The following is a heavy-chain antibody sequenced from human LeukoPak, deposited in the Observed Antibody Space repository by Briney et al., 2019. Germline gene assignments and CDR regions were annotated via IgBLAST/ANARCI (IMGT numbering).Heavy chain of an antibody. CDR1: GFTFSSYE. CDR3: ARIYCSGGSCYSRVFDY. V-gene: IGHV3-48*03. CDR2: ISSSGSTI. Sequence: PGGSLRLSCAASGFTFSSYEMNWVRQAPGKGLEWVSYISSSGSTIYYADSVKGRFTISRDNAKNSLYLQMNSLRAEDTAVYYCARIYCSGGSCYSRVFDYWGQGTLVTVSS. D-gene: IGHD2-15*01. J-gene: IGHJ4*02.